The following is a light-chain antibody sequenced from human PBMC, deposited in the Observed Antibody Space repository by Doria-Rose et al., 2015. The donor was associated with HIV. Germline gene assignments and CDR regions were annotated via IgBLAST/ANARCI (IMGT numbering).Light chain of an antibody. Sequence: TQSPGTLSLSPGERATLSCRASQSFSSTCLAWYQQKPGQAPSLLIYDGSTRATGIPDRFSASGSVTDFTLTINRLEPDDFAPYYCLQYGTSWTFGQGTKVEF. CDR1: QSFSSTC. V-gene: IGKV3-20*01. CDR3: LQYGTSWT. J-gene: IGKJ1*01. CDR2: DGS.